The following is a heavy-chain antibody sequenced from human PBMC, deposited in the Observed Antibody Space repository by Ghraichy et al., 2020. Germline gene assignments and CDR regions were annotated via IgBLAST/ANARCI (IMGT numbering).Heavy chain of an antibody. CDR3: ARDYGGSYQAYFQH. D-gene: IGHD1-26*01. J-gene: IGHJ1*01. Sequence: ASVKVSCKASGYTFTSYGISWVRQAPGQGLEWMGWISAYNGNTNYAQKLQGRVTMTTDTYTSTAYMELRSLRSDDTAVYYCARDYGGSYQAYFQHWGQGTLVTVSS. V-gene: IGHV1-18*01. CDR2: ISAYNGNT. CDR1: GYTFTSYG.